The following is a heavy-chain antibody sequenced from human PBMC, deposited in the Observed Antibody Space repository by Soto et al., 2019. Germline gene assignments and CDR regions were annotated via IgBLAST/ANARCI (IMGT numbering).Heavy chain of an antibody. D-gene: IGHD2-15*01. J-gene: IGHJ4*02. V-gene: IGHV1-69*01. CDR3: ARGAIVAVPAALSSYHDYTNYRFDS. CDR1: GGSFSDFA. Sequence: QVQLAQSGAEMTKPGSSVKVSCRASGGSFSDFAFSWVRQAPGQGLEWMGGIIPMFAATKYAQRLQDRVTHTADESTHTVYLALNSLTSEDTAIYYCARGAIVAVPAALSSYHDYTNYRFDSWGQGTLVTVSS. CDR2: IIPMFAAT.